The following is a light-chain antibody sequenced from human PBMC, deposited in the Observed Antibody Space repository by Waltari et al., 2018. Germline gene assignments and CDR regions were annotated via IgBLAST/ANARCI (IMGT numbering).Light chain of an antibody. Sequence: DIQMTQSPSTLSASVGDRVTLTCRARQSINKWLAWYQQKPGMAPKLLIYKASSLESGVPSRFSGSRSGTEFTLTISSLQPDDLATYFCQQYSSNPWTFGQGTKVEIK. V-gene: IGKV1-5*03. CDR1: QSINKW. CDR2: KAS. J-gene: IGKJ1*01. CDR3: QQYSSNPWT.